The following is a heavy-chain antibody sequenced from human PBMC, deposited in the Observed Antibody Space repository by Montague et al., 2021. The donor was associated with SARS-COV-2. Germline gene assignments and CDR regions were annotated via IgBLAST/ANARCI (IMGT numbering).Heavy chain of an antibody. J-gene: IGHJ4*02. V-gene: IGHV4-61*02. CDR2: IYTSGST. CDR3: ARVGGNHYRYFDY. Sequence: TLSLTCTVSGDSVSSDIYYWSWIQQPAGKGLEWIGRIYTSGSTNYNPSLRSRVTISVETSKNQFSLRLSSVTAADTAVYYCARVGGNHYRYFDYWGQGTLVTVSS. CDR1: GDSVSSDIYY. D-gene: IGHD1-26*01.